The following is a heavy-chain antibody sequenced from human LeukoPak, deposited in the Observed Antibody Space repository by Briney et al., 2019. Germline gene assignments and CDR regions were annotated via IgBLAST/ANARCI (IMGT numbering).Heavy chain of an antibody. V-gene: IGHV3-7*01. D-gene: IGHD2-15*01. CDR2: IKQDGSEK. Sequence: GGSLRLSCAASGFTFTTYWMSWVRQAPGKGLEWVANIKQDGSEKYYVDSVKGRFTISRDNAKNSLYLQMNSLRAEDTAVYYCARLGYCSGGSCYFDAFDIWGQGTMVTVSS. CDR3: ARLGYCSGGSCYFDAFDI. J-gene: IGHJ3*02. CDR1: GFTFTTYW.